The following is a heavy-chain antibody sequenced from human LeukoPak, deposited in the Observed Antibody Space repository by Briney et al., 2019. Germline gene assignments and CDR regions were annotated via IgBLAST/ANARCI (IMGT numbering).Heavy chain of an antibody. V-gene: IGHV3-23*01. D-gene: IGHD1-26*01. Sequence: GGSLRLSCAASGVTFRSYAMSWVRQAPGKGLEWVSAISCSGRDTYYADSVKGRFTISRDTSKNTLYLQMNTLRAEDTAVYYCAKVISSGSYYYFYYWGQGTPVTVSS. CDR2: ISCSGRDT. CDR1: GVTFRSYA. CDR3: AKVISSGSYYYFYY. J-gene: IGHJ4*02.